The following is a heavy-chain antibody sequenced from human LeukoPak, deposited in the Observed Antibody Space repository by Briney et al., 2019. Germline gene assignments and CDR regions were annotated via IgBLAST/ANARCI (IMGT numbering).Heavy chain of an antibody. CDR2: INSDGSST. J-gene: IGHJ4*02. V-gene: IGHV3-74*01. CDR1: GFTFSSYW. Sequence: GGSLRLSCAASGFTFSSYWMHWVRQAPGKGLVWVSRINSDGSSTSYADSVKGRFTISRDNAKNTLYLQMNSLRAEHTAVYHCAREWGWSYSDYWGQGTLVTVSS. CDR3: AREWGWSYSDY. D-gene: IGHD3-3*01.